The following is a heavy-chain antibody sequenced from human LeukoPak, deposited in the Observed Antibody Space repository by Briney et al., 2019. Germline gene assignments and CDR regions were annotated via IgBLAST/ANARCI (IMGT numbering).Heavy chain of an antibody. CDR1: GYTFTSYY. V-gene: IGHV1-2*02. CDR3: ARVFGRDGYNSGAFDI. Sequence: ASVKVSCKASGYTFTSYYMHWVRQAPGQGLEWMGWINPNSGGTNYAQKFQGRVTMTRDTSISTAYMELSRLRSDDTAVYYCARVFGRDGYNSGAFDIWGQGTMVTVSS. D-gene: IGHD5-24*01. J-gene: IGHJ3*02. CDR2: INPNSGGT.